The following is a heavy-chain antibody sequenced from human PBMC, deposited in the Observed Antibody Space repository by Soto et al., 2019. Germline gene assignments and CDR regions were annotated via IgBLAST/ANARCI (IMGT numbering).Heavy chain of an antibody. J-gene: IGHJ6*03. CDR2: IYSGGST. V-gene: IGHV3-53*04. D-gene: IGHD5-12*01. CDR1: GFTVSSNY. Sequence: GGSLRLSCAASGFTVSSNYMSWVRQAPGKGLEWVSVIYSGGSTYYADSVKGRFTISRHNSKNTLYLQMNSLRAEDTAVYYCARVRGYSGYDYYYYYYMDVWGKGTTVTVSS. CDR3: ARVRGYSGYDYYYYYYMDV.